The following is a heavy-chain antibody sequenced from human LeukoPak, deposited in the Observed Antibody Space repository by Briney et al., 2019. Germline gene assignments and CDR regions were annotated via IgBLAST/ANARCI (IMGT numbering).Heavy chain of an antibody. D-gene: IGHD3-22*01. CDR2: ISGSGGST. CDR3: AKAYYYDSSGYYGDAFDI. CDR1: GFTFSSYA. V-gene: IGHV3-23*01. J-gene: IGHJ3*02. Sequence: GSLRLSCAASGFTFSSYAMSWVRQAPGKGLEWVSAISGSGGSTYYADSVKGRFTISRDNSKNTLYLQMNSLRAEDTAVYYCAKAYYYDSSGYYGDAFDIWGQGTMVTVSS.